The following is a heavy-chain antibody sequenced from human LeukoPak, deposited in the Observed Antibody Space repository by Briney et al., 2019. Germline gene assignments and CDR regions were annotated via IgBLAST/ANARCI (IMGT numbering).Heavy chain of an antibody. D-gene: IGHD6-13*01. CDR1: GFTFSSYA. CDR3: AKTGRQLVLFNYYGMDV. Sequence: TGGSLRLSCAASGFTFSSYAMSWVRQAPGKGLEWVSAISGSGGSTYYADSVKGRFTISRDNSKNTLYLQMNSLRAEDTAVYYCAKTGRQLVLFNYYGMDVWGQGTTVTVSS. V-gene: IGHV3-23*01. J-gene: IGHJ6*02. CDR2: ISGSGGST.